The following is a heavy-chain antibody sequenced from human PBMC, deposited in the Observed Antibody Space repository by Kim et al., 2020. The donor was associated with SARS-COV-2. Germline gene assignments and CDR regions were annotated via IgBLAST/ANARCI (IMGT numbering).Heavy chain of an antibody. D-gene: IGHD5-18*01. CDR3: ARRGYSYGFGGRGGWYFDY. V-gene: IGHV4-39*01. J-gene: IGHJ4*02. CDR1: GGSISSSSYY. CDR2: IYYSGST. Sequence: SETRSLTCTVSGGSISSSSYYWGWIRQPPGKGLEWIGSIYYSGSTYYNPSIKSRVTISVDTSKNQFSLKLSSVTAADTAGYYCARRGYSYGFGGRGGWYFDYWGQGTLVTVSS.